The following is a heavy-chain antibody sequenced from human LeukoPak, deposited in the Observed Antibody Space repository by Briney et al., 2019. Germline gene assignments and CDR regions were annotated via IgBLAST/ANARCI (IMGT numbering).Heavy chain of an antibody. J-gene: IGHJ2*01. Sequence: GGSLRLSCAASGFTFSSYWMSWVRQAPGKGLEWVANIKQDGSEKYYVDSVKGRFTISRDNAKNSLYLQMNSLRAEDTAVYYCARAEGYCSSTSCRPNYFDLWGRGTLVTVSS. CDR1: GFTFSSYW. CDR2: IKQDGSEK. V-gene: IGHV3-7*01. CDR3: ARAEGYCSSTSCRPNYFDL. D-gene: IGHD2-2*01.